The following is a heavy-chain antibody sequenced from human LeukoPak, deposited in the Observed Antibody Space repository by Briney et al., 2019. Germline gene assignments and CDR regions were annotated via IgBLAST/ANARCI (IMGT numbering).Heavy chain of an antibody. CDR1: GXSFTSYW. Sequence: KIGESLKISFKGSGXSFTSYWIGWVRQMPGKGLEWMGIIYPGDSDTRYSPSFQGQVTISADKSISTAYLQWSSLKASDTAMYYCASSTLLWFGELFPSHFDYWGQGTLVTVSS. J-gene: IGHJ4*02. CDR3: ASSTLLWFGELFPSHFDY. D-gene: IGHD3-10*01. V-gene: IGHV5-51*01. CDR2: IYPGDSDT.